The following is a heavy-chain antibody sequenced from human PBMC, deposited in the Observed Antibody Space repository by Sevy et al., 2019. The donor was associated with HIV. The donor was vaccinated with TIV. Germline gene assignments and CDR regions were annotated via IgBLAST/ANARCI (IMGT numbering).Heavy chain of an antibody. J-gene: IGHJ4*02. D-gene: IGHD3-22*01. V-gene: IGHV3-7*01. CDR3: ARPYRTDPFYYSGSSGYYYPSYFDS. CDR2: INQVGSEK. Sequence: GGSLRLSCAASGFTFSSYWMTWVRQAPGKGLEWVANINQVGSEKFYVYSVKGRFTISRDNAKNSLYLQMNSLRVEDTAVYYCARPYRTDPFYYSGSSGYYYPSYFDSWGQGTLVTVSS. CDR1: GFTFSSYW.